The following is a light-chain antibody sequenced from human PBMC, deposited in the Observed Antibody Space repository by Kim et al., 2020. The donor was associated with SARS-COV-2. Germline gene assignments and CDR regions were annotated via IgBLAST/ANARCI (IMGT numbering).Light chain of an antibody. CDR2: QDT. CDR1: ELGDRF. Sequence: SYELTQPPSASVSAGQTATISCSGDELGDRFASWYQKKAGQSPILVIYQDTKRPSGIPDRFFGSNSGNTATLTISGAQAMDEADYYCQAWDTTSYVVFGGGTQLTVL. J-gene: IGLJ2*01. CDR3: QAWDTTSYVV. V-gene: IGLV3-1*01.